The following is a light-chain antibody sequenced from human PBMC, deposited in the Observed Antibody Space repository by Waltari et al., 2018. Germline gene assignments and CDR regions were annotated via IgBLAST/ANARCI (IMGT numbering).Light chain of an antibody. Sequence: EIVLTQSKGTLSLSPGERATRTCRASESVNNYLAWFQHKPGQAPRLLIHGASSSATGIPDRISGSGSGTDFTLTISGLEPQDFAVYYCQQYSSSPLTFGPGTKVDIK. CDR3: QQYSSSPLT. CDR1: ESVNNY. J-gene: IGKJ3*01. CDR2: GAS. V-gene: IGKV3-20*01.